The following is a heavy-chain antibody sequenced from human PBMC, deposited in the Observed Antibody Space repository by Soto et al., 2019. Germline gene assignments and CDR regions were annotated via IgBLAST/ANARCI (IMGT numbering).Heavy chain of an antibody. D-gene: IGHD3-10*01. V-gene: IGHV3-23*01. Sequence: ESGGGLVQPGGSLRLSCIASGFTFSSYAMTWVRQAPGKGLEWVSDISGSGGITYYADSVKGRFTISRDNSKNTLNLQMNSLRADDTAVYYCARARRGAPYYYTMDLWGQGTTVTVSS. J-gene: IGHJ6*02. CDR1: GFTFSSYA. CDR2: ISGSGGIT. CDR3: ARARRGAPYYYTMDL.